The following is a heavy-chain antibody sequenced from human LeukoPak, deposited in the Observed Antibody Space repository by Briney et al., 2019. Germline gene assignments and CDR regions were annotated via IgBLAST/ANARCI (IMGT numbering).Heavy chain of an antibody. J-gene: IGHJ4*02. CDR3: ASQQWLVPPFDY. D-gene: IGHD6-19*01. CDR2: ISSSSTI. CDR1: GFTFSSYS. Sequence: GGSLRLSCAASGFTFSSYSMNWVRQAPGKGLEWVSYISSSSTIYYADSVKGRFTISRDNAKNSLYLQMNSLRAEDTAVYYCASQQWLVPPFDYWGQGTLVTVSS. V-gene: IGHV3-48*01.